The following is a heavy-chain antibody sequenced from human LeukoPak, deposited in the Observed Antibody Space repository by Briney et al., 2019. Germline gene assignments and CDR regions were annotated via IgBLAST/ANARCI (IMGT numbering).Heavy chain of an antibody. CDR3: AKDSNLFTLLWFGGPLDY. D-gene: IGHD3-10*01. CDR1: GFTFSSYD. Sequence: GGSLRLSCEASGFTFSSYDMHWVRQAPGKGLEWVAFIRYDGSNTYYADSVKGRFTISRDNSKNTLYLQMNSLRAEDTAVYYCAKDSNLFTLLWFGGPLDYWGQGTLVTVSS. J-gene: IGHJ4*02. V-gene: IGHV3-30*02. CDR2: IRYDGSNT.